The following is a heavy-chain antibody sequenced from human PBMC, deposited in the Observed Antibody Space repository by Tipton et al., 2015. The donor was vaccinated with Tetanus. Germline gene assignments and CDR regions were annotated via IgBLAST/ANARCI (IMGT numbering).Heavy chain of an antibody. D-gene: IGHD3-22*01. CDR3: ARDEGTYYYDSSGYSRLGFGY. V-gene: IGHV1-18*01. Sequence: QLVQSGPEVKKPGASVKVSCKTSGYTFSSSGISWVRQAPGQGLEWMGWISAYNGVTDSAQRFQGRVTMTTDTSTGTAYMDLRSLRSDDTAVYYCARDEGTYYYDSSGYSRLGFGYWGQGTLVTVSS. CDR2: ISAYNGVT. J-gene: IGHJ4*02. CDR1: GYTFSSSG.